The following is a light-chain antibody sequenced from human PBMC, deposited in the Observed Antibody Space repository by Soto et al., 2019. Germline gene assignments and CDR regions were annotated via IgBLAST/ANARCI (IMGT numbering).Light chain of an antibody. CDR3: SSYRYSSTPLI. V-gene: IGLV2-14*01. Sequence: QSALTQPASVSGSPGQSITISCTGTSSDIGTYRYVSWYQHHPGKAPKLLISEVSNRPSGISTRFSGSKSGNTASLTISGLHAENEADYYCSSYRYSSTPLIFGGGTKVTVL. CDR1: SSDIGTYRY. J-gene: IGLJ2*01. CDR2: EVS.